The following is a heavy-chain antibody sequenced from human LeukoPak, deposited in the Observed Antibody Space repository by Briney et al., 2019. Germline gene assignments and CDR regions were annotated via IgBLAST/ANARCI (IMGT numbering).Heavy chain of an antibody. D-gene: IGHD5-18*01. CDR1: GGSISSSSYY. CDR2: IDYSGST. J-gene: IGHJ4*02. CDR3: AREGVDTGIRIHFDY. V-gene: IGHV4-39*07. Sequence: PSDTLSLTCTVSGGSISSSSYYWGWIRQPPGKGLEWIGSIDYSGSTYHNPSLKSRVTISVDTSKIQFSLKLASVTAADTAVYYCAREGVDTGIRIHFDYWGQGTLVTVSS.